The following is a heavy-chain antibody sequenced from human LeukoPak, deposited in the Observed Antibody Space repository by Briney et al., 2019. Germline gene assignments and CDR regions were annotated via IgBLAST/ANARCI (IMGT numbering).Heavy chain of an antibody. CDR2: ISGSGGDT. J-gene: IGHJ3*02. CDR3: GSREAVAEAFDI. CDR1: GFTFTDSY. V-gene: IGHV3-11*06. D-gene: IGHD6-19*01. Sequence: GGSLRLSCAASGFTFTDSYMTWVRQAPGKGLEWLSYISGSGGDTNYADSVKGRFTIARDDAKNSLYLQMNSLRAEDTAVYYCGSREAVAEAFDIWGQGTMVTVSS.